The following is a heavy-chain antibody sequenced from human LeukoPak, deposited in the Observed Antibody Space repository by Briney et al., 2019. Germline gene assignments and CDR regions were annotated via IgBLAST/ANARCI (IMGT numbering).Heavy chain of an antibody. Sequence: GGSLRLSCAASGFTFRNYYMTWVRQAPGQGLEWVSYISASGDTIYYADSVTGRFTISRDNAKNTLYLHMNSPEAEDAAVYYCARGPSCEIISYFDYWGQGTLVTVSS. J-gene: IGHJ4*02. D-gene: IGHD3-10*01. V-gene: IGHV3-11*04. CDR1: GFTFRNYY. CDR2: ISASGDTI. CDR3: ARGPSCEIISYFDY.